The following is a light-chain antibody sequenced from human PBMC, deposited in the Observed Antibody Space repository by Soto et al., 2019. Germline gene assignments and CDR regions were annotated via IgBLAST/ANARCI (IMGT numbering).Light chain of an antibody. CDR1: QSISNW. CDR2: KAS. Sequence: DIQMTQSPSTLSASVGDRVTITCRANQSISNWLAWYQQEPGKAPKLLIYKASHLDSGVPSRFSGSGSGTEFTLTISSLQPDDFATYYCQQYNSYSRTFGPGTKVEIK. V-gene: IGKV1-5*03. CDR3: QQYNSYSRT. J-gene: IGKJ1*01.